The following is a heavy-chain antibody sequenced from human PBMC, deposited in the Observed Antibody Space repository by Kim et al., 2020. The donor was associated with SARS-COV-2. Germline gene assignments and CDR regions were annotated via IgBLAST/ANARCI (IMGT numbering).Heavy chain of an antibody. V-gene: IGHV3-23*01. J-gene: IGHJ4*02. D-gene: IGHD4-17*01. CDR3: VKQHGDVQYYFDN. CDR1: GFIFSNYA. CDR2: LSGNGGTK. Sequence: GGSLRLSCAASGFIFSNYAMTWVRQAPGKGLEWVSNLSGNGGTKHYADSVKGRFTISRDNSQNTVSLQMNSLRAEDTAIYYCVKQHGDVQYYFDNWGQGTLVTVS.